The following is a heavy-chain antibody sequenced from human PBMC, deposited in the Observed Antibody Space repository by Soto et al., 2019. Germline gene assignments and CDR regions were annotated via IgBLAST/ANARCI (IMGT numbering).Heavy chain of an antibody. D-gene: IGHD6-13*01. V-gene: IGHV3-23*01. CDR2: ISPSGDTT. CDR1: GFTFTAYD. Sequence: VQLLESGGGLVQPGGSLRLSCATSGFTFTAYDLTWVRQAPGKGLDWVSGISPSGDTTYYADSVKGRFTISRDNSKNTLYLQMNSLRAEDTAVYYCAKDRIKGSTRGSSDYWGQGTLVTVSS. CDR3: AKDRIKGSTRGSSDY. J-gene: IGHJ4*02.